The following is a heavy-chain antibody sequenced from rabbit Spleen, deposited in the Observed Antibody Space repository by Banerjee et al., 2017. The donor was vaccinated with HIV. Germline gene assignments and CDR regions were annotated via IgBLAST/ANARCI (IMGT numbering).Heavy chain of an antibody. CDR2: INASTGKP. J-gene: IGHJ4*01. V-gene: IGHV1S45*01. D-gene: IGHD7-1*01. Sequence: QEQLVESGGGLVQPEGSLTLTCKASGFSFSDRDVMGWVRQAPGKGLEWIACINASTGKPVYATWASGRFTISRTSSTTVTLQMTSLTAADTATYFCGRSSNAGYAGYGYGSNLWGQGTLVTVS. CDR3: GRSSNAGYAGYGYGSNL. CDR1: GFSFSDRDV.